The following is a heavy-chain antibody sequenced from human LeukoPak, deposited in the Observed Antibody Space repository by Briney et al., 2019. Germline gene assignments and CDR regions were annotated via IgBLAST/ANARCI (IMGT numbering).Heavy chain of an antibody. CDR3: AKDAQRGIDYSNSLEH. J-gene: IGHJ5*02. D-gene: IGHD4-11*01. CDR2: IWNDGSNK. V-gene: IGHV3-33*06. Sequence: PGGSLRLSCATSGFTFSHYGMHWARQAPGKGLEWVAVIWNDGSNKYYGDSVKGRFTISRDNSKNTLYLQMNSLTVEDTAVYYCAKDAQRGIDYSNSLEHWGQGTLVTVSS. CDR1: GFTFSHYG.